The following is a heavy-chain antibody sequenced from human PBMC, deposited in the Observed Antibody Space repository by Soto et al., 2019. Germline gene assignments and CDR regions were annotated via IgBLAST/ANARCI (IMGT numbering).Heavy chain of an antibody. D-gene: IGHD6-19*01. V-gene: IGHV4-39*01. J-gene: IGHJ4*02. CDR3: ARRYAPRYSSGNNHFDL. Sequence: SETLSLTXNVSTGSIFSHSYYWAWIRQPPGKGLEWIGTINHSGSPYHNPSLKSRVTISVDSSKNQFSLTLTSVTVADTAVYYCARRYAPRYSSGNNHFDLWGQGTLVTVSS. CDR1: TGSIFSHSYY. CDR2: INHSGSP.